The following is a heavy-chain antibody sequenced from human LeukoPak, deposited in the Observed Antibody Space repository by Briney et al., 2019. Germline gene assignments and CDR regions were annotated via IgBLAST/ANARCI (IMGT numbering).Heavy chain of an antibody. D-gene: IGHD3-3*01. V-gene: IGHV3-23*01. CDR1: GFTFSSYA. CDR2: SGSGGST. CDR3: AKDFWSGYYPKY. Sequence: QPGWSLRLSCAASGFTFSSYAMSWVRQAPGKGLEWVSGSGSGGSTHYADSVKGRFTISRDNSKNTLYLQMNSLRAEDTAVYYCAKDFWSGYYPKYWGQGTLVTVSS. J-gene: IGHJ4*02.